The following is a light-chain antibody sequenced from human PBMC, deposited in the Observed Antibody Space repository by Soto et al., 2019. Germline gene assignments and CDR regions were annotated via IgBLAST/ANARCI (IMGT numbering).Light chain of an antibody. CDR3: HQVGSSPPVT. CDR1: QSVSSSY. V-gene: IGKV3-20*01. Sequence: EIVLTQSPGTLSLSPGERATLSCRASQSVSSSYLALYQQKPGQAPRLLIYGASGRATGIPDRFSGSGSGRDFTLTINRLEPDDFAVYNCHQVGSSPPVTVGQGTRLEIK. CDR2: GAS. J-gene: IGKJ5*01.